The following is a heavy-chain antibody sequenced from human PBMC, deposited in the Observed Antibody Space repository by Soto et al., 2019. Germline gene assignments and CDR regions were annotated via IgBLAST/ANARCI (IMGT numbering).Heavy chain of an antibody. CDR1: GGSISSTTYY. CDR2: IYYSGAT. V-gene: IGHV4-39*01. J-gene: IGHJ1*01. D-gene: IGHD3-22*01. Sequence: SETLSLTCAVSGGSISSTTYYWAWIRQPPGKGLEWVGTIYYSGATYYNPSLKGRLTISVDTSKNQFSLRLSSVTAADTAMYYCARYYDTSNRPYFHHWGQGTRVTVSS. CDR3: ARYYDTSNRPYFHH.